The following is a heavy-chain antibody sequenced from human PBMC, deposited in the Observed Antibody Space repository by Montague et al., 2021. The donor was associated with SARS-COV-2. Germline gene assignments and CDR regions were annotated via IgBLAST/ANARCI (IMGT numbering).Heavy chain of an antibody. V-gene: IGHV2-5*02. Sequence: PALVKPTQTLTLTCTFSGFSLSTSGVGVGWIRQPPGKALEWLALIYWDDDKRYSPSLKSRLTITKDTSKNQVVLTMTNMDPVDAATYYCAHSKSSGWYGDWFDPWGQGTLVTVSS. D-gene: IGHD6-19*01. CDR2: IYWDDDK. CDR1: GFSLSTSGVG. J-gene: IGHJ5*02. CDR3: AHSKSSGWYGDWFDP.